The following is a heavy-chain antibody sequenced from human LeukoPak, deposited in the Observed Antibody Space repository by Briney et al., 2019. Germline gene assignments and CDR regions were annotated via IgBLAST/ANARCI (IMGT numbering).Heavy chain of an antibody. J-gene: IGHJ4*02. V-gene: IGHV1-46*01. CDR2: IKLSAGST. D-gene: IGHD3-10*01. CDR3: AREQGVISPFDY. Sequence: ASAKVSCKAPGYTFTSDNIHTGRHAPGQGLERLGIIKLSAGSTSYAQKFQGRVTMTTDTSTSTVYMELSSLRSEDTAVYYCAREQGVISPFDYWGQGTLVTVSS. CDR1: GYTFTSDN.